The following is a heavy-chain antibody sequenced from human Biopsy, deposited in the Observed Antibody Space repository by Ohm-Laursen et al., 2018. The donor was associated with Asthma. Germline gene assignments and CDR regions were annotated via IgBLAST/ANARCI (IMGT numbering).Heavy chain of an antibody. V-gene: IGHV3-30*18. D-gene: IGHD3-3*01. CDR3: AKRRGYSDLTDFDH. CDR1: GFVFRSRA. Sequence: RSLRLSCAASGFVFRSRAMHWVRQAPGKGLEWVAVVSYDGGVAHYADSMKGRFTISRDNAKSTLYLQMNRLRTDDTAVYYCAKRRGYSDLTDFDHWGQGTLVTVSS. CDR2: VSYDGGVA. J-gene: IGHJ4*02.